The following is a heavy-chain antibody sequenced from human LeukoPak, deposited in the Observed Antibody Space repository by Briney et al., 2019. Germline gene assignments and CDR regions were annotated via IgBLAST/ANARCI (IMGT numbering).Heavy chain of an antibody. D-gene: IGHD1-1*01. V-gene: IGHV3-74*01. CDR2: TNEDGKST. J-gene: IGHJ4*02. CDR3: TRGGLEPVDY. CDR1: GFTFSSYW. Sequence: GGSLRLSCVASGFTFSSYWMHWVRQAPGKGLVWVSRTNEDGKSTSYADPVKGRFTISRDNAKNTLYLQMNSLRADDTALYYCTRGGLEPVDYWGQGTLVTVSS.